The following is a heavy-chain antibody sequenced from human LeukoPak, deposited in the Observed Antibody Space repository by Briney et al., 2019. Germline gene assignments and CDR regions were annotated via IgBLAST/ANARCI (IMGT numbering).Heavy chain of an antibody. J-gene: IGHJ4*02. CDR2: INHSGST. CDR1: GGSFSGYY. D-gene: IGHD3-10*01. Sequence: PSETLSLTCAVYGGSFSGYYWSWIRQPPGKGLEWIGEINHSGSTNYNPSLKSRVTISVDTSKNQFSLKLSSVTAADTAVYYCARGRMVRGVYYWGQGTLVTVSS. V-gene: IGHV4-34*01. CDR3: ARGRMVRGVYY.